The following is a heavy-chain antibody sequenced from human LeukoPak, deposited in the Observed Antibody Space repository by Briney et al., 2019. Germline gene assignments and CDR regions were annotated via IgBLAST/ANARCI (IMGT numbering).Heavy chain of an antibody. V-gene: IGHV3-23*01. CDR2: ISGSGGST. CDR3: AKDRGYSGYDAVDF. D-gene: IGHD5-12*01. CDR1: GFIFSNYG. J-gene: IGHJ4*02. Sequence: GGSLRLSCAASGFIFSNYGMAWVRQAPGKGLEWVSGISGSGGSTYYADSVKGRFTISRDNSKNTLYLQMNSLRPEDTAVYYCAKDRGYSGYDAVDFWGQGTLVTVSS.